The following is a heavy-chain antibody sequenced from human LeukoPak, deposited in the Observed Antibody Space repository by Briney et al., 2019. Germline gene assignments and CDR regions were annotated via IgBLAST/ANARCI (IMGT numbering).Heavy chain of an antibody. D-gene: IGHD6-19*01. CDR1: GGSFSGYY. CDR3: ARDQGLVRGYYYYYMDV. V-gene: IGHV4-34*01. CDR2: INHSGST. Sequence: SETLSLTCAVYGGSFSGYYWSWIRQPPGKGLEWIGEINHSGSTNYNPSLKSRVTISVDTSKNQFSLKLSSVTAADTAVYYCARDQGLVRGYYYYYMDVWGKGTTVTVSS. J-gene: IGHJ6*03.